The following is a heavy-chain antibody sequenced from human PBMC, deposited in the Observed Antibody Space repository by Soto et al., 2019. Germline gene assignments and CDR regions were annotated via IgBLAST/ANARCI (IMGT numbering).Heavy chain of an antibody. CDR2: ISPSSGAT. J-gene: IGHJ6*02. V-gene: IGHV1-2*04. D-gene: IGHD3-22*01. CDR3: ARELYDNGPSGLDV. Sequence: ASVKVSCKASGYTFTSYGISWVRQAPGKGLEWMGWISPSSGATQYAQKFQGWVTVTRDTSTSTVYLDVSRLKSDGSAVYYCARELYDNGPSGLDVWGQGTTVTVSS. CDR1: GYTFTSYG.